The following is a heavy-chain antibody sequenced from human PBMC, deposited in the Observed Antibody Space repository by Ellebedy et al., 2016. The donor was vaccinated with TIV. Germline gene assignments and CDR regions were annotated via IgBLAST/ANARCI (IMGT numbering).Heavy chain of an antibody. Sequence: GESLKISXAASGFTFSSYAMSWVRQAPGKGLEWVSSISSSSSYIYYADSVKGRFTISRDNAKNSLYLQMNSLRAEDTAVYYCARDPGAAAFSYGTWGQGTLVTVSS. J-gene: IGHJ5*02. CDR2: ISSSSSYI. CDR1: GFTFSSYA. CDR3: ARDPGAAAFSYGT. V-gene: IGHV3-21*01. D-gene: IGHD6-13*01.